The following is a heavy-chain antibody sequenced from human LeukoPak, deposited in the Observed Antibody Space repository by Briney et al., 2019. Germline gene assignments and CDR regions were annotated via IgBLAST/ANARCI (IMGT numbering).Heavy chain of an antibody. CDR1: GGSIRSSYYY. J-gene: IGHJ4*02. CDR3: ARRRYGDYD. V-gene: IGHV4-39*01. Sequence: PSETLSLTCTVSGGSIRSSYYYWGWIRQPPGKGLEWIGSIYDSGSTYYNPSLKSRVTISVDTFKNQFSLKLSSVTAADTAVYYCARRRYGDYDWGQGTLVTVSS. D-gene: IGHD4-17*01. CDR2: IYDSGST.